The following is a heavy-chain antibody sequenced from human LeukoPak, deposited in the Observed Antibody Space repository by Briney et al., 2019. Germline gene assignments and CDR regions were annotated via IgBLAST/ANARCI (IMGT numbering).Heavy chain of an antibody. V-gene: IGHV4-34*01. CDR1: GGSFSGYY. J-gene: IGHJ6*03. CDR2: INHSGST. D-gene: IGHD1-26*01. Sequence: PSETLSLTCAVYGGSFSGYYWSWIRQPPGKGLEWIGEINHSGSTNYNPSLESRVTISVDTSKNQFSLKLSSVTAADTAVYYCARHYSYNYYYYYMDVWGKGTTVTISS. CDR3: ARHYSYNYYYYYMDV.